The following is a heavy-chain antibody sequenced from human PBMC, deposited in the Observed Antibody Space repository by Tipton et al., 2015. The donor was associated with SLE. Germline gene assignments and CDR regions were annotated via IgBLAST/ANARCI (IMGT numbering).Heavy chain of an antibody. CDR3: ASGWGGGPLTIFGVPHPMDV. D-gene: IGHD3-3*01. J-gene: IGHJ6*02. V-gene: IGHV4-61*02. CDR2: IYTSGST. CDR1: VYSISSSHW. Sequence: TLSLTCNVSVYSISSSHWWGWIRQPAGKGLEWIGRIYTSGSTNYNPSLKSRVTISVDTSKNQFSLRLSSATAADTAVYYCASGWGGGPLTIFGVPHPMDVWGQGTTVTVSS.